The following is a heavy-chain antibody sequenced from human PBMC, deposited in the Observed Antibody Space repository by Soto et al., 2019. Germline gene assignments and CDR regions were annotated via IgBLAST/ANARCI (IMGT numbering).Heavy chain of an antibody. D-gene: IGHD3-9*01. V-gene: IGHV3-15*01. CDR2: IKSNTDGGTA. CDR1: GGSISSHPW. Sequence: ETLSLTCTVSGGSISSHPWMTWVRQAAGKGLEWVGRIKSNTDGGTADYAAPVKGRFTISRDDSKNTVYLQMNSLKTEDTAVYYCTTGIYYDILTGYHNVASWGQGTLVTVSS. CDR3: TTGIYYDILTGYHNVAS. J-gene: IGHJ5*01.